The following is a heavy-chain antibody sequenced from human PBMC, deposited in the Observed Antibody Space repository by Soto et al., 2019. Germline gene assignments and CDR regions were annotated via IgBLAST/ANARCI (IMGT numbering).Heavy chain of an antibody. CDR3: AHRYGSAGSYYFDF. CDR2: IYGDDTK. CDR1: GLSLSTSGVS. Sequence: QVTLKESGPTLVDPSQTLTLTCTFFGLSLSTSGVSLAWIRQPPGKALEWLGLIYGDDTKRYSPSLRNRLTITRSTSENQVVLTMPHVDYVDTATYYCAHRYGSAGSYYFDFWGQGTLVTVSS. D-gene: IGHD3-10*01. J-gene: IGHJ4*02. V-gene: IGHV2-5*02.